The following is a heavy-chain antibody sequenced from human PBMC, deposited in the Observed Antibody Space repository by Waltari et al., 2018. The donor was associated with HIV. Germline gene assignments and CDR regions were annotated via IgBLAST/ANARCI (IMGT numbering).Heavy chain of an antibody. Sequence: EVQLVESGGGLVQPGWSLRLSCAASGFPFVGYAMHWVRQVPGEGRGRGSGISWDSRSTGCGDSGKGRFTTSSANAKNSLYLQMSSVRAEYTAVYYCARDRNKSCYFDGMDVWGQGTTVTVSS. CDR1: GFPFVGYA. CDR2: ISWDSRST. J-gene: IGHJ6*02. CDR3: ARDRNKSCYFDGMDV. V-gene: IGHV3-9*01.